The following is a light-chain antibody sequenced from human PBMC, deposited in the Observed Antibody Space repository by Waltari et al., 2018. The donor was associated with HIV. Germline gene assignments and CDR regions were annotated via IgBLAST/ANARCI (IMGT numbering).Light chain of an antibody. V-gene: IGLV3-1*01. CDR3: QAWDSSVV. J-gene: IGLJ2*01. CDR2: QDS. CDR1: KLGDKY. Sequence: SYELTQPPSVSVSPGPTASITCSGDKLGDKYACWYQQKPGQAPVLVIYQDSKRPSGIPGRFAGSNSGNTATLTISGTQAMDEADYYCQAWDSSVVFGGGTKLTVL.